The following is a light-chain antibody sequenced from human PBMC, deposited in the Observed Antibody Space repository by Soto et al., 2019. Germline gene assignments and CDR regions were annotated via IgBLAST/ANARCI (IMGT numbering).Light chain of an antibody. CDR3: QQYNSYSVT. Sequence: DIPMTQSPSTLSASVGDRVSITCRASQSISTWLAWYQQQPGKAPKLLIYDASSLESGVPSRFSGSGSGTEFTLTISSLQPDDFATYYCQQYNSYSVTFGQGTRLEIK. CDR2: DAS. V-gene: IGKV1-5*01. J-gene: IGKJ5*01. CDR1: QSISTW.